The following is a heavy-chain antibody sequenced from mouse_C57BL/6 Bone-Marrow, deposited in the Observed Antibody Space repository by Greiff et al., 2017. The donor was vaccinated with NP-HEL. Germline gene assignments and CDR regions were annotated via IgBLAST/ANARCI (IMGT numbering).Heavy chain of an antibody. CDR2: IYPRDGST. CDR1: GYTFTSYD. Sequence: QVQLKQSGPELVKPGASVKLSCKASGYTFTSYDINWVEQRPGQGLEWIGWIYPRDGSTKYNEKFKGKATLTVDKSSSTAYMELHSLTSEDSAVYFCARYLGSSYVDWYFDVWGTGTTVTVSS. J-gene: IGHJ1*03. CDR3: ARYLGSSYVDWYFDV. V-gene: IGHV1-85*01. D-gene: IGHD1-1*01.